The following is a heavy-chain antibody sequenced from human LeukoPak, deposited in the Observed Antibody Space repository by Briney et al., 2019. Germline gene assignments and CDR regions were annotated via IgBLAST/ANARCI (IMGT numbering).Heavy chain of an antibody. CDR3: ASVESGGAYY. D-gene: IGHD2-8*02. V-gene: IGHV4-34*01. CDR1: GGSFSGYY. Sequence: SETLSLTCAVYGGSFSGYYWSWIRQPPRKGLEWIGEINHSGSTNYNPSLKSRVTISVDTSKNQFSLKLSSVTAADTAVYYCASVESGGAYYWGQGTLVTVSS. J-gene: IGHJ4*02. CDR2: INHSGST.